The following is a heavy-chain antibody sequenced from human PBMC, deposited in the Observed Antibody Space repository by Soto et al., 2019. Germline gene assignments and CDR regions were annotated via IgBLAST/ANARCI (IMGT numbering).Heavy chain of an antibody. D-gene: IGHD3-9*01. V-gene: IGHV3-30-3*01. J-gene: IGHJ6*02. CDR3: ARDPAVYYDILTPAGYYYGMDV. CDR2: ISYDGSNK. Sequence: QVQLVESVGGVVQPGRSLRLSCAASGFTFSSYAMHWVRQAPGKGLEWVAVISYDGSNKYYADSVKGRFTISRDNSKNTLYLQMNSLRAEDTAVYYCARDPAVYYDILTPAGYYYGMDVWGQGTTVTVSS. CDR1: GFTFSSYA.